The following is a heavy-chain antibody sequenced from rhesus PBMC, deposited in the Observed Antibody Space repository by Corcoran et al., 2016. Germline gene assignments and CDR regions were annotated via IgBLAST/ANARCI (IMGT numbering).Heavy chain of an antibody. Sequence: QVQLQESGPGLVKPSGTLSLTCADSGCSISSGYGGSRIREPPGGGLGWMGFVGGSSGSPNYNPALKILVTISKDTSKNLFSLRLSSVTAADTAVYYCARGLAGRGYYFDYWGQGVLVTVSS. D-gene: IGHD6-37*01. J-gene: IGHJ4*01. CDR2: VGGSSGSP. CDR3: ARGLAGRGYYFDY. V-gene: IGHV4-127*01. CDR1: GCSISSGYG.